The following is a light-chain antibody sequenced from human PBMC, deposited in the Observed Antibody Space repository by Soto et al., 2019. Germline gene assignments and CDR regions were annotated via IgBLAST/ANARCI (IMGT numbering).Light chain of an antibody. J-gene: IGKJ2*01. CDR2: SAS. CDR1: QSISSY. Sequence: DIQMTQSPSSLSASVGDRVTITCRASQSISSYLNWYQQKPGKAPKLLIYSASSLQSGVPSRFSGYGCRTDFTLSISSLQPEDFATYYCQQSNSTPYTFGQGTKLEIK. V-gene: IGKV1-39*01. CDR3: QQSNSTPYT.